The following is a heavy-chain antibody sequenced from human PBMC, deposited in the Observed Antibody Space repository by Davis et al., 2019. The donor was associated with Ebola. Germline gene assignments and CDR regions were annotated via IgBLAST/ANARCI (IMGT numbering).Heavy chain of an antibody. CDR3: ARGGHRLRFLSAGEDEYFDY. D-gene: IGHD3-3*01. Sequence: PSETLSLTCAVYGGSFSGYYWSWIRQPPGKGLEWIGYIYYSGSTYYNPSLKSRVTISVDTSKNQFSLKLSSVTAADTAVYYCARGGHRLRFLSAGEDEYFDYWGQGTLVTVSS. V-gene: IGHV4-30-4*01. CDR2: IYYSGST. CDR1: GGSFSGYY. J-gene: IGHJ4*02.